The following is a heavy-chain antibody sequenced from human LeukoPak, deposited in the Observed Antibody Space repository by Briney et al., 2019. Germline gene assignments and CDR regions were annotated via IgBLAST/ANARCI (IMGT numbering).Heavy chain of an antibody. D-gene: IGHD3-22*01. Sequence: GGSLRLSCAASGFTFSSYGMHWVRQAPGQGLEWVAVISYDGSNKYYADSVKGRFTISRDNSKNTLYLQMNSLRAEDTAVYYCAKDAPPRYYYDSSGLATTNWFDPWGQGTLVTVSS. CDR1: GFTFSSYG. V-gene: IGHV3-30*18. J-gene: IGHJ5*02. CDR2: ISYDGSNK. CDR3: AKDAPPRYYYDSSGLATTNWFDP.